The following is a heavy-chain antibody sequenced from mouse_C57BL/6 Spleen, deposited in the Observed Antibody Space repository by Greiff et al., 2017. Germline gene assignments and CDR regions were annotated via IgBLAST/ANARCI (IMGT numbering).Heavy chain of an antibody. V-gene: IGHV2-2*01. J-gene: IGHJ2*01. CDR2: IWSGGST. CDR1: GFSLTSYG. CDR3: ARNFGTTVDYFDY. Sequence: VQRVESGPGLVQPSQSLSITCTVSGFSLTSYGVHWVRQSPGKGLEWLGVIWSGGSTDYNAAFISRLSISKDNSKSQVFFKMNSLQADDTAIYYCARNFGTTVDYFDYWGQGTTLTVSS. D-gene: IGHD1-1*01.